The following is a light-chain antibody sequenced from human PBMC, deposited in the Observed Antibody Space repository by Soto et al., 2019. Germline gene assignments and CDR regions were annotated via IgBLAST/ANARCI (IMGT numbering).Light chain of an antibody. CDR3: IQALQTPFT. J-gene: IGKJ4*01. CDR2: LGS. Sequence: DIVMTQSPLSLPVTPGEPASISCRSSQSLLHSTGRYYLDWYLQKPGQSQQLLIYLGSHRASGVTDRFSGSGSGTDFTLTISRVEAEDVGIYYCIQALQTPFTFGGGTRVEIK. V-gene: IGKV2-28*01. CDR1: QSLLHSTGRYY.